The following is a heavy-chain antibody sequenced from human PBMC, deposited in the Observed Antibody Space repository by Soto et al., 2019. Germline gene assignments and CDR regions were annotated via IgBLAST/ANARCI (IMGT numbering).Heavy chain of an antibody. D-gene: IGHD4-17*01. CDR2: IYHSGST. V-gene: IGHV4-30-2*01. Sequence: PSETLSLTCAVSGGSISSGGYSWSWIRQPPGKGLEWIGYIYHSGSTYYNPSLKSRVTISVDRSKNQFSLKLSSVTAADTAVYYCARQRTGTTVTTKRYYYYGMDVWGQGTTVT. J-gene: IGHJ6*02. CDR3: ARQRTGTTVTTKRYYYYGMDV. CDR1: GGSISSGGYS.